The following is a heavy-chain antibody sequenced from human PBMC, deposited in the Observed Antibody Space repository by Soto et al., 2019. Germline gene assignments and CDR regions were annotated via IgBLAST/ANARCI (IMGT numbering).Heavy chain of an antibody. V-gene: IGHV4-34*01. D-gene: IGHD2-2*01. J-gene: IGHJ4*02. Sequence: SETLSLTCAVYGGSFSGYYWSWIRQPPGKGLEWIGEINHSGSTNYSPSLKSRVTISVDTSKNQFSLKLSSVTAADTAVYYCARNCSTTSCQIWGFDYWGQGTLVTVSS. CDR2: INHSGST. CDR3: ARNCSTTSCQIWGFDY. CDR1: GGSFSGYY.